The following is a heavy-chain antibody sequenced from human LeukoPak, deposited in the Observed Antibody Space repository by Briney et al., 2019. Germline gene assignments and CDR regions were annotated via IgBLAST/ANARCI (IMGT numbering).Heavy chain of an antibody. Sequence: PGGSLRLSCAASGLTFSSYWMHWVRQAPGKGLVWVSRIISDGSSTSYADSVKGRFTISRDNAKNTLYLQMNSLRAEDTAVYYCARDSGYSYGTNNFDYWGQGTQVTVSS. V-gene: IGHV3-74*01. CDR3: ARDSGYSYGTNNFDY. CDR1: GLTFSSYW. D-gene: IGHD5-18*01. CDR2: IISDGSST. J-gene: IGHJ4*02.